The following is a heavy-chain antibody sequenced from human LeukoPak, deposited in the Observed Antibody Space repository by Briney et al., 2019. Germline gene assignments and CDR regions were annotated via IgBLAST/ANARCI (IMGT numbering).Heavy chain of an antibody. CDR2: ISGGGART. V-gene: IGHV3-23*01. D-gene: IGHD3-22*01. J-gene: IGHJ4*02. CDR3: AKDSSYYYGSTCYIDY. Sequence: GGSLRLSCAASGFTFNNYAMSWVRQAPGKGLEWVSGISGGGARTYYPDSVKGRFTISRGNSKNTLYLQMNSLRAEDTAVYYCAKDSSYYYGSTCYIDYWGQGALVTVSS. CDR1: GFTFNNYA.